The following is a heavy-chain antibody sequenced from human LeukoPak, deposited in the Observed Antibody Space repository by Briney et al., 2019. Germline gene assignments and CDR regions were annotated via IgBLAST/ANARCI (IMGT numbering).Heavy chain of an antibody. J-gene: IGHJ4*02. CDR1: GFTFDHYG. CDR3: ARWGLTGRALERLSWIAY. Sequence: RTGGSLRLSCTASGFTFDHYGMTWVRQAPGKGLEWVSGINWNGEGTGYADSVRGRFTISRDNAKNSLYLQMNSLTVEDTAFYYCARWGLTGRALERLSWIAYWGQGTLVTVSA. D-gene: IGHD6-13*01. CDR2: INWNGEGT. V-gene: IGHV3-20*04.